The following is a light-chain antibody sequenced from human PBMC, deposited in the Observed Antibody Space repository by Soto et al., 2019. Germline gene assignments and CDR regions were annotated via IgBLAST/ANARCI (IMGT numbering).Light chain of an antibody. J-gene: IGKJ2*01. CDR3: QQSYSLPHT. Sequence: DIQMTQSPSSLSASVGDRVTITCRASQRISTYFNWYQQKPGKAPNLLIFGSSTLHIGVPSRVSGSGSGTDCILTISSLQPEDFATYYCQQSYSLPHTFGQGTKLEI. V-gene: IGKV1-39*01. CDR1: QRISTY. CDR2: GSS.